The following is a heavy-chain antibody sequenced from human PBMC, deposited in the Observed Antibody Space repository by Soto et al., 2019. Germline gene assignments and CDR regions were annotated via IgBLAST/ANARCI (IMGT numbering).Heavy chain of an antibody. Sequence: ASVKVSCKASGYTFTSYGISWVRQAPGQGLEWMGWISAYNGNTNYAQKLQGRVTMTTDTSTSTAYMELRSLRSDDTAVYYCARVERVRPRYCSSTSCSYNWFDPWGQGTRVTVSS. V-gene: IGHV1-18*01. CDR3: ARVERVRPRYCSSTSCSYNWFDP. CDR1: GYTFTSYG. J-gene: IGHJ5*02. CDR2: ISAYNGNT. D-gene: IGHD2-2*01.